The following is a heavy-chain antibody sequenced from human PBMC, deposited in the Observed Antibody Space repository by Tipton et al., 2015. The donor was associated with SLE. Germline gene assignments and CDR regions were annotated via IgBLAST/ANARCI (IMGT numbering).Heavy chain of an antibody. D-gene: IGHD2-8*01. Sequence: TLSLTCAVYGGSFSGYSWSWIRQPPGKGLEWIGEINHSGSTNYNPSLKSRVTISVDTSKNQFSLQLSSVTAADTAVYYCARHHCTNGACPFDYWGQGTLVTVSS. V-gene: IGHV4-34*01. CDR3: ARHHCTNGACPFDY. CDR2: INHSGST. CDR1: GGSFSGYS. J-gene: IGHJ4*02.